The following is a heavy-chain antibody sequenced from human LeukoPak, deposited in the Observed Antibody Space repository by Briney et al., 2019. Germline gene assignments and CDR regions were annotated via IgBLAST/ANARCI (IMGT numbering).Heavy chain of an antibody. CDR2: ISFDGGNE. CDR1: GFTLTTYA. V-gene: IGHV3-30-3*01. J-gene: IGHJ4*02. D-gene: IGHD3-10*01. Sequence: PGGSLRLSFIASGFTLTTYAMHWVRQAPGKGLEWVAVISFDGGNEDYADSVEGRFTLSRDTSKNMVYLQMNSLTVEDTAVYYCARGAERFGEFVSQFDYWGQGTLVTVSS. CDR3: ARGAERFGEFVSQFDY.